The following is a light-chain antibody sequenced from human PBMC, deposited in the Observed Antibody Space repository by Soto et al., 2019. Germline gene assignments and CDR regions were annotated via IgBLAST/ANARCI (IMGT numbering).Light chain of an antibody. Sequence: EITQSPSALSASVGKGGTITCRAGQTIRTYLNWYQQRPGKAPKLLIYAASNLQSGVPSRFSGSGSGTDFTLTISSLQPEDFATYYCQQSYTIPRTFGQGTKVDIK. V-gene: IGKV1-39*01. J-gene: IGKJ1*01. CDR2: AAS. CDR3: QQSYTIPRT. CDR1: QTIRTY.